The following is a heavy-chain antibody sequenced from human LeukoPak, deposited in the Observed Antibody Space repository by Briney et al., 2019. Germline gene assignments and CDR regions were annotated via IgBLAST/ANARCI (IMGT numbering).Heavy chain of an antibody. CDR1: GGSIGSSSFY. D-gene: IGHD6-13*01. CDR2: IYYSGST. CDR3: ARHLLFGSSWFDYYYYYMDV. V-gene: IGHV4-39*01. Sequence: KPSETLSLTCTVSGGSIGSSSFYWGWIRQPPGKGLEWIGSIYYSGSTYYNPSLKSRVTISVDTSKNQFSLKLSSVTAADTAVYYCARHLLFGSSWFDYYYYYMDVWGKGTTVTISS. J-gene: IGHJ6*03.